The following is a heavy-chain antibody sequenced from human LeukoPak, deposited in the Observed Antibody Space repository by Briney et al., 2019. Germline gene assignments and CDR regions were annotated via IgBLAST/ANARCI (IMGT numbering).Heavy chain of an antibody. D-gene: IGHD3-22*01. CDR2: ISGSGGST. V-gene: IGHV3-23*01. CDR1: GFTFSSYA. J-gene: IGHJ4*02. Sequence: PGGSLRLSCAASGFTFSSYAMSWVRQAPGKGLEWVSAISGSGGSTYYADSVKGRFTISRDNSKNTLYLQMNSLRAEDTAVYYCAEEGYDSSGYYYFDYWGQGTLVTVSS. CDR3: AEEGYDSSGYYYFDY.